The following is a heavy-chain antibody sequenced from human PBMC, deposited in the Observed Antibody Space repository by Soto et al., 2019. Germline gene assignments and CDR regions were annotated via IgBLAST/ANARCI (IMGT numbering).Heavy chain of an antibody. CDR2: ISAYNGNT. CDR3: ARERLPAAIRSVRDFDY. CDR1: GYTFTSYG. D-gene: IGHD2-2*01. V-gene: IGHV1-18*01. J-gene: IGHJ4*02. Sequence: ASVKVSCKASGYTFTSYGISWVRQAPGQGLEWMGWISAYNGNTNYAQKLQGRVTMTTDTSTSTAYMELRSLRSDDTAVYYCARERLPAAIRSVRDFDYWGQGTLVTVSP.